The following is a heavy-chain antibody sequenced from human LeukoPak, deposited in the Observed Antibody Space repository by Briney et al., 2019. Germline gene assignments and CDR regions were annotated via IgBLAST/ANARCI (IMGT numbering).Heavy chain of an antibody. CDR2: ISWNSGYI. J-gene: IGHJ4*02. CDR3: AKVRGTYSSGFFLDS. CDR1: GFTFNVYA. V-gene: IGHV3-9*01. Sequence: GGSLRLSCAASGFTFNVYAMHWVRQPPGKGLEWLSLISWNSGYIRYADSVKGRFTVSRDNTEDSVYLQMSSLRPEDTAFYFCAKVRGTYSSGFFLDSWGQGTLVTVSS. D-gene: IGHD6-19*01.